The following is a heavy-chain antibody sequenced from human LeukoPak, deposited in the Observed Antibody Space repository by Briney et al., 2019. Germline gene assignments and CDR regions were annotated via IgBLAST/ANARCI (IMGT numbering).Heavy chain of an antibody. V-gene: IGHV1-2*06. D-gene: IGHD5-18*01. J-gene: IGHJ4*02. Sequence: ASVKVSCKASGYTFTGYYMHWVRPAPGQGLEWMGRINPNSGGTNYAQKFQGRVTMTRDTSISTAYMELSRLRSDDTAVYYCARGYSYGLDYFDYWGQGTLVTVSS. CDR2: INPNSGGT. CDR3: ARGYSYGLDYFDY. CDR1: GYTFTGYY.